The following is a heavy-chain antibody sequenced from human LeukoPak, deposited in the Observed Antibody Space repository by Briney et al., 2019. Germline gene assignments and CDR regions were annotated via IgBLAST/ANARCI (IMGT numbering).Heavy chain of an antibody. CDR2: INPNSGGT. CDR3: ARVRGSSSSAEYFQH. CDR1: GYTFTGYY. Sequence: ASVKVSCKASGYTFTGYYMHWVRQAPGQGLEWMGWINPNSGGTNYAQKLQGRVTMTRDTSISTAYMELSRLRSDDTAVYYCARVRGSSSSAEYFQHWGQGTLVTVSS. J-gene: IGHJ1*01. V-gene: IGHV1-2*02. D-gene: IGHD6-6*01.